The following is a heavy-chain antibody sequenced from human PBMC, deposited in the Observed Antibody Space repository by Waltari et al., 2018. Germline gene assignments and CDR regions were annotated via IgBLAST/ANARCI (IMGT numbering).Heavy chain of an antibody. D-gene: IGHD3-10*01. Sequence: EVQLVESGGGLVHPGGSLRLSCDASGFTFSTFWMHWVCHLPGKGLVWVSHIKPDGTSTDYGDSVEGRFTISRDNAKNTLYLQMNSLRAEDTAIYYCVRDLYGRDDVWGQGTMVTVSS. J-gene: IGHJ3*01. CDR3: VRDLYGRDDV. CDR1: GFTFSTFW. V-gene: IGHV3-74*01. CDR2: IKPDGTST.